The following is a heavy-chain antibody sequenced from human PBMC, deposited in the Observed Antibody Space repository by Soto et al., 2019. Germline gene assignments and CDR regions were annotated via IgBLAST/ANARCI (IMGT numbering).Heavy chain of an antibody. V-gene: IGHV3-21*01. CDR3: ARVGSSSSVFSYYYGMDV. J-gene: IGHJ6*02. D-gene: IGHD6-6*01. CDR2: ISSSSSYI. CDR1: GFTFSSYS. Sequence: EVQLVESGGGLVKPGGSLRLSCAASGFTFSSYSMNWVRQAPGKGLEWVSSISSSSSYIYYADSVKGRFTISRDNAKNSLYLQMNSLRAEDTAVYYCARVGSSSSVFSYYYGMDVWGQGTTVTVSS.